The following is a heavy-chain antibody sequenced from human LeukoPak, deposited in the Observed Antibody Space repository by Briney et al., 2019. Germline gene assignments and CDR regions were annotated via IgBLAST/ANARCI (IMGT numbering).Heavy chain of an antibody. J-gene: IGHJ6*03. D-gene: IGHD3-3*01. CDR3: AKAELRFYYMDV. V-gene: IGHV3-43D*03. CDR1: GFTFDDYA. CDR2: ISWDGGST. Sequence: GGSLRLSCAASGFTFDDYAMHWVGQAPGKGLEWVSLISWDGGSTYYADSVKGRFTISRDNSKNSLYLQMNSLRAEDTALYYCAKAELRFYYMDVWGKGTTVTVSS.